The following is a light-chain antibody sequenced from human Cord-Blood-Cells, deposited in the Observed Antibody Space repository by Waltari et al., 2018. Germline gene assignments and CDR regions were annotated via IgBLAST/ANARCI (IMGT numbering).Light chain of an antibody. CDR1: QSISSY. CDR2: AAS. V-gene: IGKV1-39*01. CDR3: QQSYSTPLT. Sequence: DIQMTQPQYSLSASVADRVTITCRASQSISSYLNWYQQKPGKAPKLLIYAASSLQSGVPSRFSGSGSGTDFTLTISSLQPEDFATYYCQQSYSTPLTFGGGTKVEIK. J-gene: IGKJ4*01.